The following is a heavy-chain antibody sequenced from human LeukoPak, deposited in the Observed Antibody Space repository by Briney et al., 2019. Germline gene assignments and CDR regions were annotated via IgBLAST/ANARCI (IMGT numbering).Heavy chain of an antibody. V-gene: IGHV3-23*01. CDR2: ITGSGGRT. CDR3: SNGDCSSTSCYQSPLGN. D-gene: IGHD2-2*01. CDR1: GFTVSSYA. J-gene: IGHJ4*02. Sequence: PGGSLRLSCAASGFTVSSYAMNWVRQAPGKGLEWDSGITGSGGRTYYADSVKDRFTISRDNSKKTVFLQMTSLRAENTAIYYCSNGDCSSTSCYQSPLGNWGQGPLVTVSS.